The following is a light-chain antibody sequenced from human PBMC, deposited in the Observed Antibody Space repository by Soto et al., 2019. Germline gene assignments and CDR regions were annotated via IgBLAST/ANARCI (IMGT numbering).Light chain of an antibody. J-gene: IGKJ1*01. Sequence: EIVMTQSPATLSVSQGERATLSCRASQSVSSNLAWYQQKPGQAPRLLIYGASTRATGIPARFSGSGSGTEFTLTVSSQQSEDFAVYYCQQYHDWPWTFGQGTKVEIK. V-gene: IGKV3-15*01. CDR3: QQYHDWPWT. CDR1: QSVSSN. CDR2: GAS.